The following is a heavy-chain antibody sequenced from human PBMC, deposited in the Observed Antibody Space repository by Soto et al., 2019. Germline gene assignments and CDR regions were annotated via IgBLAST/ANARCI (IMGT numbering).Heavy chain of an antibody. V-gene: IGHV4-59*08. J-gene: IGHJ4*02. CDR3: ARRYCSGGSCYPFDY. D-gene: IGHD2-15*01. Sequence: QVQLQESGPGLVKPSETLSLTCTVSGGSISSYYWSWIRQPPGKGLEWIGYIYYSGSTNYNPSLKSRVTISVDTSKNQFSLKLSSVTAADTAVYYCARRYCSGGSCYPFDYWAREPWSPSPQ. CDR1: GGSISSYY. CDR2: IYYSGST.